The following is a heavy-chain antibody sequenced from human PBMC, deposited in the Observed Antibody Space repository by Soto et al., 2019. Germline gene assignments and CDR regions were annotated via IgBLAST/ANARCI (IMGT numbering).Heavy chain of an antibody. Sequence: QVQLQESGPGLVKPSQTLSLTCTVSGGSISSGGYYWSWIRQHPGKGLEWIGYIYYSGSTYYNPSLKCRVTISVDTSKNQSSLKLGSVTAADTAVYYCARVPDYDILTGYAEPNWFDPWGQGTLVTVSS. J-gene: IGHJ5*02. V-gene: IGHV4-31*03. CDR2: IYYSGST. CDR1: GGSISSGGYY. D-gene: IGHD3-9*01. CDR3: ARVPDYDILTGYAEPNWFDP.